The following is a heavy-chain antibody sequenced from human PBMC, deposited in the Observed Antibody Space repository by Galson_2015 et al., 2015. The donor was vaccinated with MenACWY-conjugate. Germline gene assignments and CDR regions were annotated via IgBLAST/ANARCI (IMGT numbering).Heavy chain of an antibody. CDR3: ARKGNGLDY. CDR2: IKPDGSKK. Sequence: SLRLSCAASGFTFSRYWMHWVRQAPGKGLEWVADIKPDGSKKYYADSVKGRFTISRDNVKNSLYLQMNSPRAEDTAVYYCARKGNGLDYWGQGTLVTVSS. J-gene: IGHJ4*02. D-gene: IGHD2-8*01. V-gene: IGHV3-7*03. CDR1: GFTFSRYW.